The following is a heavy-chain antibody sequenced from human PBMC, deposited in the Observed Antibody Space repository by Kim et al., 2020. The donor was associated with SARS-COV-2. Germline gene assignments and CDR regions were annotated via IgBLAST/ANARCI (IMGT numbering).Heavy chain of an antibody. Sequence: GGSLRLSCAASGFTFSSYAMSWVRQAPGKGLEWVSAISGSGGSTYYADSVKGRFTISRDNSKNTLYLQMNSLRAEDTAVYYCAKGHYDYVWGSYHYFDYWGQGTLVTVSS. J-gene: IGHJ4*02. V-gene: IGHV3-23*01. CDR2: ISGSGGST. CDR3: AKGHYDYVWGSYHYFDY. D-gene: IGHD3-16*02. CDR1: GFTFSSYA.